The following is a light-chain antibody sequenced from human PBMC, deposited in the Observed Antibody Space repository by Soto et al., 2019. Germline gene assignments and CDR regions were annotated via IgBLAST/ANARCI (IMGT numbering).Light chain of an antibody. CDR1: SGSIASNF. CDR3: QSYDSSMDV. V-gene: IGLV6-57*03. CDR2: EDN. Sequence: NFMLTQPHSVSESPGKTITISCTRSSGSIASNFVQWYQQRPGRAPTPVIYEDNRRPSGVPDRFSGSIDTSSNSASLTISGLKTEDEADYYCQSYDSSMDVFGTGTKLTVL. J-gene: IGLJ1*01.